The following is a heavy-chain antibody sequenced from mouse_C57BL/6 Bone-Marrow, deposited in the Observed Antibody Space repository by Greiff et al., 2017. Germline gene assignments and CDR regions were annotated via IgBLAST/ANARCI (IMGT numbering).Heavy chain of an antibody. CDR1: GYTFTSYW. CDR2: IYPNSGST. J-gene: IGHJ4*01. Sequence: QVQLKQPGAELVKPGASVKLSCKASGYTFTSYWMHWVKQRPGQGLEWIGMIYPNSGSTNYNEKFKSKATLTVDKSSSTAYMQRSSLTAEDSAVSYCSRPNYYGTSMDYWGQGTSVTVSS. CDR3: SRPNYYGTSMDY. V-gene: IGHV1-64*01. D-gene: IGHD1-1*01.